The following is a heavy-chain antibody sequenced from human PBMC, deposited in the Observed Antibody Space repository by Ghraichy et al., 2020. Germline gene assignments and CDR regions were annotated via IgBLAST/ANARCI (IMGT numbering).Heavy chain of an antibody. V-gene: IGHV3-23*01. CDR3: AKGQLFSSRPNWFDP. Sequence: GGSLRLSCAASGFTFSSYAMSWVRQAPGKGLEWVSAISGSGGSTYYADSVKGRFTISRDNSKNTLYLQMNSLRAEDTAVYYCAKGQLFSSRPNWFDPWGQGTLVTVSS. D-gene: IGHD2-21*01. CDR1: GFTFSSYA. J-gene: IGHJ5*02. CDR2: ISGSGGST.